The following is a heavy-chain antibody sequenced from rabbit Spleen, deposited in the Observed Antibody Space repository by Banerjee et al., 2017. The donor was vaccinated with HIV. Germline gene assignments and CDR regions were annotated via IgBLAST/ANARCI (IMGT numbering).Heavy chain of an antibody. CDR1: GFTVSSNYW. V-gene: IGHV1S45*01. D-gene: IGHD2-1*01. J-gene: IGHJ6*01. CDR2: IYAGGSGNT. CDR3: ARGSATMTMVITGYYLSL. Sequence: EESGGDLVKPEGSLTLTCTASGFTVSSNYWICWVRQAPGKGLEWIACIYAGGSGNTYSATWVKGRFTISKASSTTVTLQMTSLTVADTATFFCARGSATMTMVITGYYLSLWGPGTLVTVS.